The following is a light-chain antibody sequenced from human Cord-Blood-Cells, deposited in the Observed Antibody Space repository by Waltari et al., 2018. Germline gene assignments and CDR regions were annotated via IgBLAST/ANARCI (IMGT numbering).Light chain of an antibody. CDR1: SSDVGGYNY. CDR3: SSYTSSSTWV. J-gene: IGLJ3*02. V-gene: IGLV2-14*01. CDR2: AAS. Sequence: QSALTQPASVSGSPGQSITISCTGTSSDVGGYNYVSWYQQPPGKAPKLMIDAASKRPSGVSNRFSGSKSGNTASLTISGLQAEDEADYYCSSYTSSSTWVFGGGTKLTVL.